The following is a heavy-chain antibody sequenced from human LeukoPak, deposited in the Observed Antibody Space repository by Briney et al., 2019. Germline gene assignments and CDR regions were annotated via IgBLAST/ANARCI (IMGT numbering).Heavy chain of an antibody. V-gene: IGHV3-21*01. D-gene: IGHD6-13*01. J-gene: IGHJ4*02. CDR1: GFTFSSYS. Sequence: GGSLRLSCAASGFTFSSYSMNWVRQAPGKGLEWVSSISSSSSYIYYADSVKGRFTISRDNAKNTLYLQMNSLRAEDTAVYYCAREGQQLTLDYWGQGTLVTVSS. CDR3: AREGQQLTLDY. CDR2: ISSSSSYI.